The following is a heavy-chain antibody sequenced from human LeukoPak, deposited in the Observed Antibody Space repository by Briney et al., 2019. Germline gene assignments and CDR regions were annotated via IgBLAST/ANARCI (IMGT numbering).Heavy chain of an antibody. D-gene: IGHD1-14*01. V-gene: IGHV1-18*01. CDR3: ARTTTGISYVGVDY. CDR2: ISAYNSNT. Sequence: ASVKVSCKASGYTFTSYGISWVRQAPGQGLEWMGWISAYNSNTNYAQRLQGRVTMTTDTSTSTAYMELRSLRSDDTAVYYCARTTTGISYVGVDYWGQGTLVTVSS. CDR1: GYTFTSYG. J-gene: IGHJ4*02.